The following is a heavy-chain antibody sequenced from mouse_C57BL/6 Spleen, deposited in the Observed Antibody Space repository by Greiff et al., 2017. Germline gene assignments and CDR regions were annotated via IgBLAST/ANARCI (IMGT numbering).Heavy chain of an antibody. D-gene: IGHD4-1*01. CDR2: INPNNGGT. CDR3: ARGGLGGGWFAY. CDR1: GYTFTDYY. J-gene: IGHJ3*01. V-gene: IGHV1-26*01. Sequence: VQLQQSGPELVKPGASVKISCKASGYTFTDYYMNWVKQSHGKSLEWIGDINPNNGGTSYNQKFKGKATLTVDKSSSTAYMELRSLTSEDSAVYYCARGGLGGGWFAYWGQGTLVTVSA.